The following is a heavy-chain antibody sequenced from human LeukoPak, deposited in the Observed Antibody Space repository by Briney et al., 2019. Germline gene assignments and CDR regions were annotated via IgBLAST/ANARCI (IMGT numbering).Heavy chain of an antibody. D-gene: IGHD3-9*01. CDR2: IYHSGST. J-gene: IGHJ3*02. CDR1: GCSISSGGYS. CDR3: ARGRYYDTLTGLAHDAFDI. Sequence: PSETLSLTCAVSGCSISSGGYSWSWIRQPPGKGLEWIGYIYHSGSTYYNPSLKSRVTISVDRSKNQFSLKLSSVTAADTAVYYCARGRYYDTLTGLAHDAFDIWGQGTMVTVSS. V-gene: IGHV4-30-2*01.